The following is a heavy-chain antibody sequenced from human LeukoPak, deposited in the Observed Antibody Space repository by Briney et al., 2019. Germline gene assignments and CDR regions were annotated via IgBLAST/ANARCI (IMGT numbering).Heavy chain of an antibody. CDR2: INPNSGGT. Sequence: GASVKVSCKASGYTFTGYYMHWVRQAPGQGLEWMGWINPNSGGTNYAQKFQGRVTMTRDTSISTAYMELSRLRSDDTAVYYCARDATDTYYDFWSGSDPWSFDYWGQGTLVTVSS. CDR1: GYTFTGYY. J-gene: IGHJ4*02. V-gene: IGHV1-2*02. CDR3: ARDATDTYYDFWSGSDPWSFDY. D-gene: IGHD3-3*01.